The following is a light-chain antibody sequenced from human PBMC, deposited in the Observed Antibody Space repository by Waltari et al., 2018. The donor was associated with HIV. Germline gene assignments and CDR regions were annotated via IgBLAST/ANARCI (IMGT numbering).Light chain of an antibody. CDR2: EVN. CDR3: SSYAGRNTLL. CDR1: SSDVGGDDY. Sequence: QSALTQPPSASGSPGQSVTISCTGTSSDVGGDDYVSWYQQHTGKAPKLMISEVNKRPSGVPDRFSGSRSGNTASLTVSGLQAEDEAHYYCSSYAGRNTLLFGGGTKLTVL. V-gene: IGLV2-8*01. J-gene: IGLJ2*01.